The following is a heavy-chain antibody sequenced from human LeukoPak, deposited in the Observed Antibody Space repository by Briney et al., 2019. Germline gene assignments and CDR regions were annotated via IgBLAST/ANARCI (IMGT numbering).Heavy chain of an antibody. CDR1: GYTFTSYY. CDR2: INPSGGST. D-gene: IGHD3-22*01. Sequence: ASVKVSCKASGYTFTSYYMHWVRQAPGQGLEWMGIINPSGGSTSYAQKFQGRVTMTRDTSTSTAYMELRSLRSDDTAVYYCARDSDDSSDYYYYYGMDVWGQGTTVTVSS. V-gene: IGHV1-46*01. J-gene: IGHJ6*02. CDR3: ARDSDDSSDYYYYYGMDV.